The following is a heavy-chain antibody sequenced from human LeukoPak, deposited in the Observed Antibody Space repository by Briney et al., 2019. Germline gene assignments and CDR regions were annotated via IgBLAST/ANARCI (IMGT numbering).Heavy chain of an antibody. CDR1: GGSISSYY. CDR3: AREGTWFDP. J-gene: IGHJ5*02. CDR2: IYYSGST. V-gene: IGHV4-59*01. D-gene: IGHD3-10*01. Sequence: SETLSLTCTVSGGSISSYYRSWIRQPPGKGLEWIGYIYYSGSTNYNPSLKSRVTISVDTSKNQFSLKLSSVTAADTAVYYCAREGTWFDPWGQGTLVTVSS.